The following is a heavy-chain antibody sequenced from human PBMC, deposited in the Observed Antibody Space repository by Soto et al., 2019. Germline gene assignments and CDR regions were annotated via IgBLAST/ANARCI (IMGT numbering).Heavy chain of an antibody. Sequence: QITLKESGPTLVKPTQTLTLTCTFSGFSLNTSGVGVGWIRQPPGKALEWLALIYWDDDKRYSPSLKSRLTTPKDPSKNPVVLKMTNVAPVNTGNYYCAHRPSGYSPIASWGQGTLVTVSS. J-gene: IGHJ4*02. D-gene: IGHD2-15*01. CDR3: AHRPSGYSPIAS. CDR1: GFSLNTSGVG. CDR2: IYWDDDK. V-gene: IGHV2-5*02.